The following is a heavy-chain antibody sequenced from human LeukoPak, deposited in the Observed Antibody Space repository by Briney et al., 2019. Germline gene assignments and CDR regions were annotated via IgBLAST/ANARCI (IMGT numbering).Heavy chain of an antibody. D-gene: IGHD3-9*01. J-gene: IGHJ4*02. CDR2: ISAYNGNT. Sequence: ASVKVSCKASGYTFTSYGISWVRQAPGQGLEWMGWISAYNGNTNYAQKPQGRVTMTTDTSTSTAYMELRSLRSDDTAVYYCARVRTTNLYYDILTGPLDYWGQGTLVTVSS. CDR3: ARVRTTNLYYDILTGPLDY. V-gene: IGHV1-18*01. CDR1: GYTFTSYG.